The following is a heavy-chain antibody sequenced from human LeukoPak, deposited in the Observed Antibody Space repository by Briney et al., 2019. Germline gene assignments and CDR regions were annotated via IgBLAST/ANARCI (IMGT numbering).Heavy chain of an antibody. J-gene: IGHJ4*02. CDR3: ARQATPSLPERDNCGYNPFDF. CDR1: GGSISSYS. V-gene: IGHV4-59*08. D-gene: IGHD3-22*01. Sequence: SETLSLTCTVSGGSISSYSWSWIRQPPGKGLEWIGYIYYSGSTNYNPSLKSRVTISVDTSKNQFSLKLSSVTAADTAVYYCARQATPSLPERDNCGYNPFDFRGQGTLVTVDS. CDR2: IYYSGST.